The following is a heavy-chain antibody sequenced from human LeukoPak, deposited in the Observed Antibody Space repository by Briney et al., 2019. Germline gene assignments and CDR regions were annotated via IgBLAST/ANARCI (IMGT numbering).Heavy chain of an antibody. Sequence: PAGGSLRLSCVASGFAFRNYWMYWVRQGPGKGLAWLSRINPDGSTTTYADSVKGRFTISRDNSKNTLYLQMNSLRAEDTAVYYCARAFVAAGLFDYWGQGTLVTVSS. CDR2: INPDGSTT. J-gene: IGHJ4*02. D-gene: IGHD6-13*01. CDR1: GFAFRNYW. CDR3: ARAFVAAGLFDY. V-gene: IGHV3-74*01.